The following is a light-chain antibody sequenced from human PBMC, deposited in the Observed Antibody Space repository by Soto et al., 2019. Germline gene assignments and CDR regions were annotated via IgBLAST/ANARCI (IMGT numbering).Light chain of an antibody. V-gene: IGKV3-20*01. CDR1: QSVSSNY. Sequence: EIVLTQSPGTLSLSPGDRATLSCRTSQSVSSSQSVSSNYLAWYQQKPGQAPRLLIYGASSRATGIPDRFSGIGSATDLTLTISRLEPEDFAVYYCQQYGSSPFTFGPGTKVDIK. J-gene: IGKJ3*01. CDR2: GAS. CDR3: QQYGSSPFT.